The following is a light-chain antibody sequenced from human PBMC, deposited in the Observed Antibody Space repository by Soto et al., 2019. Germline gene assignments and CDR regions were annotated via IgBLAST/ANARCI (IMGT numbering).Light chain of an antibody. CDR2: DVS. Sequence: QPALTQPASVSGSPGQSVAISCTGTSSDVGAYNYVSWYQQLPGKAPKLLIYDVSHRPSWVSDRFSGSKSGNTASLTISGLQAEDEGDYYCNSYTSSSTLYVFGTGTKVTVL. CDR3: NSYTSSSTLYV. CDR1: SSDVGAYNY. V-gene: IGLV2-14*01. J-gene: IGLJ1*01.